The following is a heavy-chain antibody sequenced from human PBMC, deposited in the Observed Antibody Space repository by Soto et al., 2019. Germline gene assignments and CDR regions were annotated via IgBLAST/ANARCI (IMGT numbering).Heavy chain of an antibody. CDR3: ARPLPVGLRETKVGAFDI. V-gene: IGHV1-69*13. J-gene: IGHJ3*02. CDR2: IIPIFDTA. CDR1: GGTFSSYA. D-gene: IGHD5-12*01. Sequence: SVKVSCKASGGTFSSYAISWVRQAPGQGLEWMGGIIPIFDTANYAQKFQGRVTITADESTSTAYMELSSLRSEDTAVYYCARPLPVGLRETKVGAFDIWGQGTMVTVSS.